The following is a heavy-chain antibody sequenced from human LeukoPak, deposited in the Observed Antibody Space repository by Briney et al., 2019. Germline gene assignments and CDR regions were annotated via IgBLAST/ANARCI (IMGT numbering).Heavy chain of an antibody. CDR1: GYSISSGYY. J-gene: IGHJ4*02. V-gene: IGHV4-38-2*01. CDR3: TRVAVPGTVDY. Sequence: SETLSLTCAVSGYSISSGYYWGWIRQPPGKGLEGIGSIYHSESTYYNPSLKSRVTISVDTSKNQFSLKLTSVTATDTAVYYCTRVAVPGTVDYWGQGPLVTVSS. D-gene: IGHD6-19*01. CDR2: IYHSEST.